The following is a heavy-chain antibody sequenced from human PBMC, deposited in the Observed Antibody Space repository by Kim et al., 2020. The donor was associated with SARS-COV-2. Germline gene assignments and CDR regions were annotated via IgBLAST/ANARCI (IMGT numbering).Heavy chain of an antibody. V-gene: IGHV4-39*01. CDR2: MYYSGST. Sequence: SETLSLTCIVSGGSISSSSYYWGWIRQPPGKGLEWIGSMYYSGSTYYNPSLKSRVTISVDTTKNQFSLKLSSVTAADTAVYYCVRQRYSGSCYVNWGQGTLVTVSS. CDR3: VRQRYSGSCYVN. J-gene: IGHJ4*02. D-gene: IGHD2-15*01. CDR1: GGSISSSSYY.